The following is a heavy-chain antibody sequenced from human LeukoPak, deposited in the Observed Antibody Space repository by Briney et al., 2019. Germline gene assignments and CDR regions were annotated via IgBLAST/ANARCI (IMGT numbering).Heavy chain of an antibody. CDR2: VYSGGST. V-gene: IGHV3-53*01. Sequence: GGSLRLSCAASGFTVGSNYMSWIRQAPGKGLEWVSVVYSGGSTYYADSVKGRFTISRDNSKNTLYLQMNSLRAEDTAVYYCARVRAPMASDIWGQGTMVTVSS. CDR1: GFTVGSNY. CDR3: ARVRAPMASDI. J-gene: IGHJ3*02.